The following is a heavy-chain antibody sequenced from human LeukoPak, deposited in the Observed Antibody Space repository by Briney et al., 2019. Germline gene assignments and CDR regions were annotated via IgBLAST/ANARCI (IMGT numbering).Heavy chain of an antibody. CDR3: ARDRAVANYYYYYMDV. D-gene: IGHD6-19*01. V-gene: IGHV1-69*05. CDR2: IIPIFGTA. CDR1: GGTFSSYA. J-gene: IGHJ6*03. Sequence: GSSVKVSCKASGGTFSSYAIIWVRQAPGQGLEWMGGIIPIFGTANYAQKFQGRVTITTDESTSTAYMELSSLRSEDTAVYYCARDRAVANYYYYYMDVWGKGTTVTVSS.